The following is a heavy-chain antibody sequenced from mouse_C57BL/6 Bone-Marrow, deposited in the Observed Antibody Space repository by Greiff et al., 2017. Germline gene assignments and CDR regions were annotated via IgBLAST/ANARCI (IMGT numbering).Heavy chain of an antibody. CDR1: GYTFTSYW. Sequence: QVQLQQPGAELVRPGSSVKLSCKASGYTFTSYWMDWVKQRPGQGLEWIGNIYPSDSETHYNQKFKDKATLTVDKSSSTAYMQLSSLTSEDSAVYYCARGGPNWDGAYWGQGTLVTVSA. D-gene: IGHD4-1*01. CDR2: IYPSDSET. V-gene: IGHV1-61*01. J-gene: IGHJ3*01. CDR3: ARGGPNWDGAY.